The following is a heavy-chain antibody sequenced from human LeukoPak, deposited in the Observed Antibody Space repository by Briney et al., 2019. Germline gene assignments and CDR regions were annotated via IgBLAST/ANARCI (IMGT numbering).Heavy chain of an antibody. CDR3: ARTYYYGSGTYNPDS. J-gene: IGHJ4*02. CDR2: IYTSGST. CDR1: GGSISSYY. V-gene: IGHV4-4*07. D-gene: IGHD3-10*01. Sequence: SETLSLTCTVSGGSISSYYWSWIRQPAGKGLEWIGRIYTSGSTNYNPSLKSRVTMSVDTSKNQFSLKLSSVTAADTAVYYCARTYYYGSGTYNPDSWGQGTLVTVSS.